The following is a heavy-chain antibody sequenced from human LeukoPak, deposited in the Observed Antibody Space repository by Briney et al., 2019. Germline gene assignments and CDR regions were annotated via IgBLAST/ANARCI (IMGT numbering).Heavy chain of an antibody. D-gene: IGHD6-19*01. V-gene: IGHV3-30-3*01. CDR3: ARGTAVAGGYFDY. Sequence: LXXXASGFTFSSYAMHWVXQXPGXXXXXVAVISYDGSNKYYADSVKGRFTISRDNSKNTLYLQMNSLRAEDTAVYYCARGTAVAGGYFDYWGQGTLVTVSS. J-gene: IGHJ4*02. CDR2: ISYDGSNK. CDR1: GFTFSSYA.